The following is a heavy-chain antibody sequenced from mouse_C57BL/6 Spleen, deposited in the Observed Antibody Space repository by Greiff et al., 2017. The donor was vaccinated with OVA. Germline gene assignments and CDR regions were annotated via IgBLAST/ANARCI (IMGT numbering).Heavy chain of an antibody. Sequence: QVQLKESGAELARPGASVKLSCKASGYTFTSYGISWVKQRTGQGLEWIGEIYPRSGNTYYNEKFKGKATLTADKSSSTAYMELRSLTSEDSAVYFCARWGYDYDGYYFDYWGQGTTLTVSS. CDR1: GYTFTSYG. CDR3: ARWGYDYDGYYFDY. CDR2: IYPRSGNT. D-gene: IGHD2-4*01. V-gene: IGHV1-81*01. J-gene: IGHJ2*01.